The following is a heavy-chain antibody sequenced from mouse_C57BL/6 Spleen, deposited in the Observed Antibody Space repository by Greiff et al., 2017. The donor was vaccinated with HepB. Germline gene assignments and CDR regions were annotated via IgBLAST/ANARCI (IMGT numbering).Heavy chain of an antibody. CDR3: ARAEALDY. Sequence: VQLQQSGAELVRPGASVKLSCKASGYTFTDYYINWVKQRPGQGLEWIARIYPGSGNTYYNEKFKGKATLTAEKSSSTAYMQLSSLTSEDSAVYFCARAEALDYWGQGTTLTVSS. D-gene: IGHD3-2*02. CDR1: GYTFTDYY. V-gene: IGHV1-76*01. CDR2: IYPGSGNT. J-gene: IGHJ2*01.